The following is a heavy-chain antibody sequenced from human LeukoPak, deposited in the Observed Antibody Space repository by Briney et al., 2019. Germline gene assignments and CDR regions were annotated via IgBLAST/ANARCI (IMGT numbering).Heavy chain of an antibody. CDR2: INGDGSEI. CDR3: ARGGLAN. V-gene: IGHV3-7*01. D-gene: IGHD3-16*01. CDR1: GFTFNNFW. Sequence: GGSLRLSCAASGFTFNNFWMSWVRQAPGKGLEWVAIINGDGSEIYYVDSVKGRFTISRDNAESSLYLQMNSLRVEDTAVYYCARGGLANWGQGTLITVSS. J-gene: IGHJ4*02.